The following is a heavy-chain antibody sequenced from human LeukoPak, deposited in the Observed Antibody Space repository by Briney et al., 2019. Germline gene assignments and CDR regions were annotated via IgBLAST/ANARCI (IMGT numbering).Heavy chain of an antibody. J-gene: IGHJ4*02. CDR2: ISGRSSHM. CDR3: GRAFPPLRVSSAGDF. V-gene: IGHV3-21*01. D-gene: IGHD3-16*01. Sequence: GESLTLSCSASGFTFSDYDMNWVRQAPGKGLEWVSSISGRSSHMYYGESVKGRFSIYRDNAKNSLYLQMNSPGAEDTAVYYCGRAFPPLRVSSAGDFWGQGTLVTVSS. CDR1: GFTFSDYD.